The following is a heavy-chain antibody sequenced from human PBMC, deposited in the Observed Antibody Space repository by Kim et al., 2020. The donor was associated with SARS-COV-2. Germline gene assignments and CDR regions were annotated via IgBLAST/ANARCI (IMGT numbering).Heavy chain of an antibody. V-gene: IGHV4-34*01. CDR3: ARTGYYGSGSYYAGYHYYYYMDV. CDR2: INHSGST. CDR1: GGSFSGYY. J-gene: IGHJ6*03. Sequence: SETLSLTCAVYGGSFSGYYWSWIRQPPGKGLEWIGEINHSGSTNYNPSLKSRVTISVDTSKNQFSLKLSSVTAADTAVYYCARTGYYGSGSYYAGYHYYYYMDVWGKGTTVTVSS. D-gene: IGHD3-10*01.